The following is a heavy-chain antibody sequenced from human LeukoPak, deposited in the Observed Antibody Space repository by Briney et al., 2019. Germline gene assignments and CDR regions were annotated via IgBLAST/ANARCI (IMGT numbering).Heavy chain of an antibody. V-gene: IGHV4-34*01. D-gene: IGHD3-22*01. CDR1: GGSFSGYY. J-gene: IGHJ4*02. CDR3: AKDLSYYDSSGYFDY. Sequence: PSETLSLTCTAYGGSFSGYYWSWIRQPPGKGLEWIGEINHSGSANYNPSLKSRVTISVDSSKSQFSLRVSSVTAADTAVYYCAKDLSYYDSSGYFDYWGQGTLVTVSS. CDR2: INHSGSA.